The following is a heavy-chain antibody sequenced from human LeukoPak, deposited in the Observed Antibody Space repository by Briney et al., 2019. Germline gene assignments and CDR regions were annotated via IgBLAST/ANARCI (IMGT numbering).Heavy chain of an antibody. D-gene: IGHD3-10*01. V-gene: IGHV3-9*02. Sequence: GRSLRLSCAASGFTSDDYAMHWVRQAPGKGLEWVSGISWNSGSIGYADSMKGRFTISRDNAKNSLYLQMNSLRAEDTAVYYCARDQAWFGELLQHDYFDYWGQGTLVTVSS. CDR1: GFTSDDYA. CDR3: ARDQAWFGELLQHDYFDY. CDR2: ISWNSGSI. J-gene: IGHJ4*02.